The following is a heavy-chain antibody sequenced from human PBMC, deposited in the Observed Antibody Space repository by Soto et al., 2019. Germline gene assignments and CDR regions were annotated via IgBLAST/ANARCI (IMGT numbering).Heavy chain of an antibody. Sequence: GESLKISCQASGYSFSNFWIAWVRQMPGEGLGWLGIIYPDDSDTRYSPSFLGQVTISADKSIKTTYLQWSSLKASDTAIYFCASSVLVTSTMNYFDLWGQGTLVTVSS. V-gene: IGHV5-51*01. CDR3: ASSVLVTSTMNYFDL. CDR2: IYPDDSDT. CDR1: GYSFSNFW. J-gene: IGHJ4*02. D-gene: IGHD2-8*02.